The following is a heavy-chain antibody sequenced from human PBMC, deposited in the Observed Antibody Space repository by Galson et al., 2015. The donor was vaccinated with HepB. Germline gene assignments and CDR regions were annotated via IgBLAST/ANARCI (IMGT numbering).Heavy chain of an antibody. CDR1: GFTFSDHY. V-gene: IGHV3-72*01. Sequence: SLRLSCAASGFTFSDHYMDWVRQAPGKGLEWVGRTRNKAKSYTTEYAASVKGRFTISRDDSKNSLYVQMNSLKTEDTAVYYCARAYCSSTTSCYYDHWGQGTLITVSS. CDR2: TRNKAKSYTT. J-gene: IGHJ4*02. D-gene: IGHD2-2*01. CDR3: ARAYCSSTTSCYYDH.